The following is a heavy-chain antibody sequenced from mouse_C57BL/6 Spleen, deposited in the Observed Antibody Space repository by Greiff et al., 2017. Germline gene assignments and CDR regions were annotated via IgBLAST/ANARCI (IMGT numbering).Heavy chain of an antibody. CDR3: ARDPNYYGPYFDY. CDR1: GYSITSGYY. CDR2: ISYDGSN. Sequence: EVQLQQSGPGLAKPSQSLSLTCSVTGYSITSGYYWNWIRQFPGNKLEWMGYISYDGSNNYNPSLKNRISITRDTSKNQFFLKLNSVTTEDTATYYCARDPNYYGPYFDYWGQGTTLTVSS. D-gene: IGHD1-1*01. J-gene: IGHJ2*01. V-gene: IGHV3-6*01.